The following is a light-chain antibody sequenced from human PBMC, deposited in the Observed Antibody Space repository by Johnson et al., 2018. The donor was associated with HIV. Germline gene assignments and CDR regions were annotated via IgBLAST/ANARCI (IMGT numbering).Light chain of an antibody. CDR1: SSDMGNYA. V-gene: IGLV1-51*02. CDR3: GTWDSSLSAFYV. CDR2: ENN. Sequence: QSVLTQPPSVSAAPGQKVTISCSGSSSDMGNYAVSWYQQLPGTAPKLLIYENNKRPSGIPDRFSGSTSATSATLGITGLQTGDEADYYCGTWDSSLSAFYVFGTGTKVTVL. J-gene: IGLJ1*01.